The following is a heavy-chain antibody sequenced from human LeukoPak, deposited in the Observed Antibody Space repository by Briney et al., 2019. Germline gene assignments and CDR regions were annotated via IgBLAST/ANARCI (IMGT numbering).Heavy chain of an antibody. CDR2: ISGSGGST. CDR1: GFTFSSYA. CDR3: TREEYSSFWSTAGAFDI. D-gene: IGHD6-19*01. Sequence: GGSLRLSCAASGFTFSSYAMSWVRQAPGKGLEWVSAISGSGGSTYYADSVKGRFTISRDNSKNTLYLQMNSLIIEDTAVYYCTREEYSSFWSTAGAFDIWGQGTIITVSS. V-gene: IGHV3-23*01. J-gene: IGHJ3*02.